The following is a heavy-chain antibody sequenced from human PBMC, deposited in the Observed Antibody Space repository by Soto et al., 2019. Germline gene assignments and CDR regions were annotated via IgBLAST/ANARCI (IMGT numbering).Heavy chain of an antibody. V-gene: IGHV3-30-3*01. CDR2: ISHDGINK. J-gene: IGHJ5*02. CDR1: GFSFSSYA. D-gene: IGHD6-19*01. CDR3: AREMYSSDYFVKWFEP. Sequence: QVRLVESGGGVVQPGRSLRLSCTASGFSFSSYAMYWFRQPPGKGLEWVAVISHDGINKHYADSVKGRVTVSRDNSNHSLDLQLNSLRGEDTDMYYCAREMYSSDYFVKWFEPWGQGTLVTVSS.